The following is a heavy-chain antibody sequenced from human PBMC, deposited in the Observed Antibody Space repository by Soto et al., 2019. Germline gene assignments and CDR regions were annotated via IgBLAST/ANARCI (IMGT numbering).Heavy chain of an antibody. J-gene: IGHJ6*02. CDR2: IIPIFGKV. D-gene: IGHD6-19*01. Sequence: QVQLLQSGAEVKKPGSSVRVPCEASGGTFRTYAISWVRQAPGQGLEWMGGIIPIFGKVNYAQKFQGRVTITADESTTTVYMDLRSLTSEDTAVYYCAKGAVAGTPTSYYYYGMDVWGQGTTVTVS. CDR3: AKGAVAGTPTSYYYYGMDV. CDR1: GGTFRTYA. V-gene: IGHV1-69*12.